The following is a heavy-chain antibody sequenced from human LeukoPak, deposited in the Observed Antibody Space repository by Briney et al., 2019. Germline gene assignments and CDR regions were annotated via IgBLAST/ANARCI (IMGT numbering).Heavy chain of an antibody. CDR1: GDSISSYY. V-gene: IGHV4-4*09. Sequence: PSETLSLTCTVSGDSISSYYWSWLRQPPGKGLEWIGFISTTGSTNYNPSLESRVTISGDMSKNQFSLKLSSVTAADTAVYYCARLWVTTTYDTFDIWGQGTMVTVSS. CDR2: ISTTGST. J-gene: IGHJ3*02. CDR3: ARLWVTTTYDTFDI. D-gene: IGHD3-22*01.